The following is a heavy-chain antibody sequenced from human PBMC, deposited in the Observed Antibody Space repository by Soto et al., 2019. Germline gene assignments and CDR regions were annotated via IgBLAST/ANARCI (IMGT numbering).Heavy chain of an antibody. J-gene: IGHJ4*02. Sequence: SETLSLTCTVSGGSISSYYWSWIRQPPGKGLEWIGYIYYSGSTNYNPSLKSRVTISVDTSKNQFSLKLSSVTAADTAVYYCARQIWNYALAYWGQGTLVTVS. CDR1: GGSISSYY. D-gene: IGHD1-7*01. CDR2: IYYSGST. V-gene: IGHV4-59*08. CDR3: ARQIWNYALAY.